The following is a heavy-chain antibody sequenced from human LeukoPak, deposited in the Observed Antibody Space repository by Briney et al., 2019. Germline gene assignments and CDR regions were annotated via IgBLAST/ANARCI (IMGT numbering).Heavy chain of an antibody. V-gene: IGHV4-59*01. CDR2: IYYSGST. D-gene: IGHD2-2*01. CDR3: ARGPSIVVVPAASNYYMDV. Sequence: PSETLSLTCTVSGGSISSYYWSWIRQPPGKGVEWIGDIYYSGSTNYNPSLKSRVPISVATSKNQFSLKLSSVPAADTAVYYCARGPSIVVVPAASNYYMDVWGKGTTVTVSS. J-gene: IGHJ6*03. CDR1: GGSISSYY.